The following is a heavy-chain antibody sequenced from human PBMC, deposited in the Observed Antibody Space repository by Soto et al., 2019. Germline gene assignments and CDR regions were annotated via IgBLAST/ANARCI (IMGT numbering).Heavy chain of an antibody. D-gene: IGHD1-1*01. CDR3: AKARGVTGTTFNWFDS. CDR1: GGSIGGYS. Sequence: SETLSLTCTVSGGSIGGYSWNWIRQSPGRGLEWIGDILYSGNTNYNPSLESRVTISVDTSKNQFSLKLTSVTAADTAIYYCAKARGVTGTTFNWFDSWGQGTQVTVSS. V-gene: IGHV4-59*01. J-gene: IGHJ5*01. CDR2: ILYSGNT.